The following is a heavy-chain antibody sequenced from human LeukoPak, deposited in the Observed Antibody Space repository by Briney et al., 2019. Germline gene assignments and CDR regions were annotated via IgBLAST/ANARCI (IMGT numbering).Heavy chain of an antibody. CDR3: ARDQEGFDY. Sequence: ASVKVSCKASGYTFSSNYIHWVRQAPGQGLEWMGMIYPRDGSTSYAQKFQGRVTVTRDTSTSTVHMELSGLRSEDTAVYYCARDQEGFDYWAREPWSPSPQ. CDR1: GYTFSSNY. CDR2: IYPRDGST. J-gene: IGHJ4*02. V-gene: IGHV1-46*01.